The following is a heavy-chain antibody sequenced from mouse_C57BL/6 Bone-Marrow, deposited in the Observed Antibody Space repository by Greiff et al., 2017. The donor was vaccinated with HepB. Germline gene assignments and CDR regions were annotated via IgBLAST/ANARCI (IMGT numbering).Heavy chain of an antibody. CDR2: ISGGGGNT. Sequence: EVMLVESGGGLVKPGGSLKLSCAASGFTFSSYTMSWVRQTPEKRLEWVATISGGGGNTYYPDSVKGRFTISRDNAKNTLYLQMSSLRSEDTALYYCARPDYGTPSYWYFDVWGTGTTVTVSS. CDR1: GFTFSSYT. J-gene: IGHJ1*03. D-gene: IGHD1-1*01. CDR3: ARPDYGTPSYWYFDV. V-gene: IGHV5-9*01.